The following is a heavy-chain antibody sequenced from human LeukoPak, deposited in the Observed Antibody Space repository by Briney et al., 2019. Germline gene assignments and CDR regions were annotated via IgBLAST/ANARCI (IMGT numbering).Heavy chain of an antibody. V-gene: IGHV1-2*04. CDR1: GYTFTGYY. CDR2: INPNSGGT. D-gene: IGHD3-22*01. Sequence: ASVKVSCKVSGYTFTGYYMHWVRQAPGQGLEWMGWINPNSGGTNYAQKFQGWVTMTRDTSISTAYMELSRLRSDDTAVYYCVRGYYDSSGYQLWFDPWGQGTLVTVSS. CDR3: VRGYYDSSGYQLWFDP. J-gene: IGHJ5*02.